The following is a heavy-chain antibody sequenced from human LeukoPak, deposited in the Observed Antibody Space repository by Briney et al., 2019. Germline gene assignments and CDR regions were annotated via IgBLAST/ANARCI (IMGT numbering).Heavy chain of an antibody. D-gene: IGHD3-10*01. CDR1: GFTFSSYA. V-gene: IGHV3-23*01. Sequence: GGSLRLSCATFGFTFSSYAMSWVRQAPGKGLEWVSAISGSGGSTYYADSVKGRFTISGDNSKNTLYLQMGSLRAEDMAVYYCAGSNGSGSYYTYWGQGTLVTVSS. J-gene: IGHJ4*02. CDR3: AGSNGSGSYYTY. CDR2: ISGSGGST.